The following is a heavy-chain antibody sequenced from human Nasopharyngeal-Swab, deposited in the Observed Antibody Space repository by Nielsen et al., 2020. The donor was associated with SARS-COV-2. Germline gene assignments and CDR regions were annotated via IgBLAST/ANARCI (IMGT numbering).Heavy chain of an antibody. CDR3: ARVRGPGFYYYYMDV. CDR2: IYYSGST. D-gene: IGHD2-15*01. J-gene: IGHJ6*03. V-gene: IGHV4-39*07. Sequence: IRQPPGKGLEWIGSIYYSGSTYYNPSLKSRVTISVDTSKNQFSLKLSSVTAADTAVYYCARVRGPGFYYYYMDVWGKGTTVTVSS.